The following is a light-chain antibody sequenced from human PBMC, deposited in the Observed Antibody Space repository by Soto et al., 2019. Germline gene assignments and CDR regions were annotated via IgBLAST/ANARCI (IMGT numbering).Light chain of an antibody. J-gene: IGKJ1*01. V-gene: IGKV3-20*01. CDR1: QSVSSSY. CDR3: QLFET. Sequence: EIVLTQSPCTLSLSPGERATLSCRASQSVSSSYLAWYQQKPGQAPRLLIYGTSSRATGIPDRFSGSGSGTDFTLTISRLEPEDFAVYYCQLFETFGQGTKVDIK. CDR2: GTS.